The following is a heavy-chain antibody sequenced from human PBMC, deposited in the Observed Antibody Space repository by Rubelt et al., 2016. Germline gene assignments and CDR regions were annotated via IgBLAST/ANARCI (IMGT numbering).Heavy chain of an antibody. CDR2: IWYDGSNK. D-gene: IGHD2/OR15-2a*01. J-gene: IGHJ2*01. CDR1: GFTFSSYG. Sequence: SCAASGFTFSSYGMHWVRQAPGKGLEWVAVIWYDGSNKYYADSVKGRFTISRDNSKNTLYLQMNSLRAEDTAVYYCARDPESTDGSNWYFDLWGRGTLVTVSS. V-gene: IGHV3-33*01. CDR3: ARDPESTDGSNWYFDL.